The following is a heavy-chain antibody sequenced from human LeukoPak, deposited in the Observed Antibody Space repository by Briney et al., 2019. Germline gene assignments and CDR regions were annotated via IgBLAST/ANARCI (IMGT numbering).Heavy chain of an antibody. Sequence: SETLSLTCALSGYSITSVYWWGWIRQTPGRGLEWIGSLHHSGSTSYNPSLKSRVTISVDTSKNQYSLKLSSVTAADTAVYYCARVGAGWSGTYYFDYWGQGTLVTVSS. J-gene: IGHJ4*02. CDR1: GYSITSVYW. CDR2: LHHSGST. V-gene: IGHV4-38-2*01. D-gene: IGHD3-3*01. CDR3: ARVGAGWSGTYYFDY.